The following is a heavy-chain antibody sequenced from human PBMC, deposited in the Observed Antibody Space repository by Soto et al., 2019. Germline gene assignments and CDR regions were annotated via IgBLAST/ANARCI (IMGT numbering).Heavy chain of an antibody. CDR3: ARGYDGSGSYYNEDCYDP. D-gene: IGHD3-10*01. CDR2: IYYSGST. J-gene: IGHJ5*02. Sequence: PSETLSLTCTVSGGSVSSGSYYWSWIRQPPGKGLERIGYIYYSGSTNYNPSLKSRVTISVDTSKNQFSLKVSSVTAADTAVYYFARGYDGSGSYYNEDCYDPWSQGTLDTFSS. CDR1: GGSVSSGSYY. V-gene: IGHV4-61*01.